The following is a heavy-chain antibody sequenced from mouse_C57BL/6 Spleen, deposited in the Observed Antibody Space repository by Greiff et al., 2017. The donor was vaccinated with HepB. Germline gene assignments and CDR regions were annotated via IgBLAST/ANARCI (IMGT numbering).Heavy chain of an antibody. Sequence: VESGGGLVKPGGSLKLSCAASGFTFSSYAMSWVRQTPEKRLEWVATISDGGSYTYYPDNVKGRFTISRDNAKNNLYLQMSHLKSEDTAMYYCARDDGYYVENYFDYWGQGTTLTVSS. CDR1: GFTFSSYA. D-gene: IGHD2-3*01. J-gene: IGHJ2*01. V-gene: IGHV5-4*01. CDR2: ISDGGSYT. CDR3: ARDDGYYVENYFDY.